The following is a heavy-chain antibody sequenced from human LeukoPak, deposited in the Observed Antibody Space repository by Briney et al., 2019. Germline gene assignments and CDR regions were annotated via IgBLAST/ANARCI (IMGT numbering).Heavy chain of an antibody. J-gene: IGHJ4*02. CDR3: ARDRVSGGYVTFDY. V-gene: IGHV1-46*01. CDR1: RYTLTNHY. D-gene: IGHD5-12*01. CDR2: MNPSGGST. Sequence: ASVKVSCKASRYTLTNHYIHWVRQAPGQGLEWMGIMNPSGGSTSYPQKFQGRVTMTRDTSTSTVYMELSSLRSEDTAVYYCARDRVSGGYVTFDYWGQGTLVTVSS.